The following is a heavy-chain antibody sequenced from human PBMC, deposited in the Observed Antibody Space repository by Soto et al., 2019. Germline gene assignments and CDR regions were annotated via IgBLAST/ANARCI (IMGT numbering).Heavy chain of an antibody. V-gene: IGHV3-23*01. CDR2: ISANGGRA. J-gene: IGHJ1*01. Sequence: EAQLLESGGDLIQPGGSLTLSCAASGFTFASHAMSWVRQAPGKGLEWVSGISANGGRANYADSVKGRFSLSRDNSKNTMFLQIDRLTAEDTAIYYCASWVIALGGTGYFRHWGQGTLVIVSS. D-gene: IGHD6-19*01. CDR1: GFTFASHA. CDR3: ASWVIALGGTGYFRH.